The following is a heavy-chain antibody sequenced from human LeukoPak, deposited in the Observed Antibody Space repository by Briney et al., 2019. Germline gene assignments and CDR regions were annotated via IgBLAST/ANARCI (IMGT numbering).Heavy chain of an antibody. CDR3: ARFGSRSGYYFDY. D-gene: IGHD3-3*01. J-gene: IGHJ4*02. Sequence: QPGGSLRLSCAVSGFSLITNSMHWVRQAPGKGLEWVSYISSSGSTIYYADSVKGRFTISRDNAKNSLYLQMNSLRAEDTAVYYCARFGSRSGYYFDYWGQGTLVTVSS. CDR1: GFSLITNS. V-gene: IGHV3-48*04. CDR2: ISSSGSTI.